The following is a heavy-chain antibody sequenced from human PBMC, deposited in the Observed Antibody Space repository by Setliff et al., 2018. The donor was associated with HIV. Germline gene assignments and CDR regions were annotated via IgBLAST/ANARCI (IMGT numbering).Heavy chain of an antibody. J-gene: IGHJ3*01. CDR3: ARPRVFDSFDV. CDR2: ISPDNGAA. V-gene: IGHV1-2*06. Sequence: ASVTVSCKAIGYMILGYKMSWVRQAPGQGLEWIGRISPDNGAAEYAPKFQGRVRMTLDTSISTAYLEIPRLTSDDAAVYYCARPRVFDSFDVWGQGTLGTVS. CDR1: GYMILGYK.